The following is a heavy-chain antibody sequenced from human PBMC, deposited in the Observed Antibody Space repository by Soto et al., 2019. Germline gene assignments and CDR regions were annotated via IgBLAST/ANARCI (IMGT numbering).Heavy chain of an antibody. CDR3: ARGGGFCGADCYKGGIDY. CDR2: ISYDGSDK. Sequence: GGSLRLSCAASGFTFSPYTMHWVRQTPGKGLEWVAVISYDGSDKYYAGSVRGRFTISRDNSKNTLFLQMNSLRAEDTAVYYCARGGGFCGADCYKGGIDYWGQGALVTVSS. V-gene: IGHV3-30-3*01. CDR1: GFTFSPYT. J-gene: IGHJ4*02. D-gene: IGHD2-21*02.